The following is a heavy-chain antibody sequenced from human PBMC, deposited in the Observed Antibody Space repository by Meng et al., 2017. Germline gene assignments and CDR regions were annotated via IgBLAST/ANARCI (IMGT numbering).Heavy chain of an antibody. CDR3: AKDRSRDENCGGDCYSVEFNY. D-gene: IGHD2-21*02. Sequence: SLKISCAASGFIFDDYAMHWVRQAPGKGLEWVSGISWDSGSIGHADSVKGRFTISRDNAKNTLYLQMNSLRAEDTALYYCAKDRSRDENCGGDCYSVEFNYWGQGTLVTVSS. V-gene: IGHV3-9*01. CDR1: GFIFDDYA. J-gene: IGHJ4*02. CDR2: ISWDSGSI.